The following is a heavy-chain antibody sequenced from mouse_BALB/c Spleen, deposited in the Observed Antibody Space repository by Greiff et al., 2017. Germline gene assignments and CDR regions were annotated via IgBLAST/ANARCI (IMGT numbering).Heavy chain of an antibody. CDR1: GFTFTDYY. CDR3: AREITHYAMDY. D-gene: IGHD1-1*01. V-gene: IGHV7-3*02. Sequence: EVKLMESGGGLVQPGGSLRLSCATSGFTFTDYYMSWVRQPPGKALEWLGFIRNKANGYTTEYSASVKGRFTISRDNSQSILYLQMNTLRAEDSATYYCAREITHYAMDYWGQGTSVTVSS. J-gene: IGHJ4*01. CDR2: IRNKANGYTT.